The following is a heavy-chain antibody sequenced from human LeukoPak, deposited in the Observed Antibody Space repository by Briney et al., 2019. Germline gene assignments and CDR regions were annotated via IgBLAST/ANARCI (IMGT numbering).Heavy chain of an antibody. CDR2: IYYSGST. J-gene: IGHJ6*02. V-gene: IGHV4-59*08. CDR1: GGSLSSYY. D-gene: IGHD6-19*01. CDR3: ARRVAVATNRNKGYYYYGMDV. Sequence: PSETLSLTCTVSGGSLSSYYWSWIRQTPGEGLEWIGYIYYSGSTNYNPSLKSRVTISVDTPKNQFSLKLSSVTAAHTAAYYCARRVAVATNRNKGYYYYGMDVWGQGTTVTVSS.